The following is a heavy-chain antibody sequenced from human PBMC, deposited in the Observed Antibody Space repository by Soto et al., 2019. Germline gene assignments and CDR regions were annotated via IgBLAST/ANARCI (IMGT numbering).Heavy chain of an antibody. CDR3: AREGSRPYYYYGMDV. D-gene: IGHD1-26*01. CDR1: GYTFTSYG. CDR2: ISAYNGNT. Sequence: QVQLVQSGAEVKKPGASVKVSCKASGYTFTSYGFSWVRQAPGQGLEWMGWISAYNGNTNYAQKLQGRLTMTTDTSTSTAYMELSSLRSDDTAVYYCAREGSRPYYYYGMDVWGQGTTVTVSS. V-gene: IGHV1-18*01. J-gene: IGHJ6*02.